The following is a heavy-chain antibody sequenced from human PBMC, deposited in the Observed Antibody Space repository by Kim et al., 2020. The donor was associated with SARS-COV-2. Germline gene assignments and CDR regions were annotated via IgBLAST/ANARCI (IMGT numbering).Heavy chain of an antibody. CDR3: ARLVWNLYYFDF. J-gene: IGHJ4*02. D-gene: IGHD1-1*01. Sequence: TNYSQKFQGRVTISRDTSADTAYMELNSLRFEDTAVYYCARLVWNLYYFDFWGQGTLVTVSS. V-gene: IGHV1-3*01. CDR2: T.